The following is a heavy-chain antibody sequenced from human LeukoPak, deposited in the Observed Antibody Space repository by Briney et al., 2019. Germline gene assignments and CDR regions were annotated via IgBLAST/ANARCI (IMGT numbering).Heavy chain of an antibody. CDR1: GGSISSYY. J-gene: IGHJ6*02. CDR2: IYYSGST. Sequence: SETLPLTCTVSGGSISSYYWSWIRQPPGKGLEWIGYIYYSGSTNYNPSLKSRVTISVDTSKNQFSLKLSSVTAADTAVYYCARESGRYSSSWYNHYYYGMDVWGQGTTVTVSS. D-gene: IGHD6-13*01. CDR3: ARESGRYSSSWYNHYYYGMDV. V-gene: IGHV4-59*01.